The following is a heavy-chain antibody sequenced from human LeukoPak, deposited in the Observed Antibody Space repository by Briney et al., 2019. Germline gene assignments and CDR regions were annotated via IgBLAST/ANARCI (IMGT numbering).Heavy chain of an antibody. D-gene: IGHD2-2*01. CDR2: TNPVSGNA. CDR3: ARAPMGTAAPY. Sequence: ASVKVSCKASGYTFTNFDINWVRQAPGQGLEWMGWTNPVSGNAGSAQKFQGRVTLTRDMSISTAYMELSSLRSDDTAFYYCARAPMGTAAPYWGQGTLVTVSS. V-gene: IGHV1-8*01. J-gene: IGHJ4*02. CDR1: GYTFTNFD.